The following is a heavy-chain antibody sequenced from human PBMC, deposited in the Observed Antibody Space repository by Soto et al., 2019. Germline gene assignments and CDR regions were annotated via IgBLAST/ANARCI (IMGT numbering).Heavy chain of an antibody. CDR3: GSSPPEPGQNWFDP. J-gene: IGHJ5*02. V-gene: IGHV4-61*01. Sequence: QVQLQESGPGLVKPSETLSLTCSVSGGSVSSSSSYWNWIRQPPGKGLEWIGYLHYSGGTSYNPSLKSRVTISVDTSKNQLSLKLTSVPAADTAVYYCGSSPPEPGQNWFDPWGQGTLVTVSS. CDR2: LHYSGGT. CDR1: GGSVSSSSSY. D-gene: IGHD1-1*01.